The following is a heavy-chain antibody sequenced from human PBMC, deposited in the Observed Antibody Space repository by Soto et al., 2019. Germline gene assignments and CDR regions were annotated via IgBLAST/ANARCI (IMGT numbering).Heavy chain of an antibody. V-gene: IGHV4-39*01. CDR1: GGSISSSSYY. Sequence: QLQLQESGPGLVKPSETLSLTCTVSGGSISSSSYYWGWIRQPPGKGLEWIGSIYYSGSTYYNPSLKSRVTISVDTSKNQFSLKLSSVTAADTAVYYCARLIASWELVGAFDIWGQGTMVTVSS. J-gene: IGHJ3*02. D-gene: IGHD1-26*01. CDR3: ARLIASWELVGAFDI. CDR2: IYYSGST.